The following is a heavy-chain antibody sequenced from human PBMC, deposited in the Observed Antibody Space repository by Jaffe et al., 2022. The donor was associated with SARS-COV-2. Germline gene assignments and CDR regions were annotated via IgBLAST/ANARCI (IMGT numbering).Heavy chain of an antibody. Sequence: QVQLQESGPGLVKPSETLSLTCTVSGGSISSYYWSWIRQPPGKGLEWIGYIYYSGSTNYNPSLKSRVTISVDTSKNQFSLKLSSVTAADTAVYYCARVKAVAGPFFDYWGQGTLVTVSS. J-gene: IGHJ4*02. CDR1: GGSISSYY. D-gene: IGHD6-19*01. CDR2: IYYSGST. CDR3: ARVKAVAGPFFDY. V-gene: IGHV4-59*01.